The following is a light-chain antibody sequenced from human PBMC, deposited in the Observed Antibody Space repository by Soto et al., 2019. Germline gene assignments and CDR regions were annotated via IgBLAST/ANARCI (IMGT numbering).Light chain of an antibody. CDR1: QSLLHITGETS. V-gene: IGKV2D-29*02. CDR2: EVS. J-gene: IGKJ5*01. Sequence: DVVMTQTPLSLSVAPGQPASISCKSSQSLLHITGETSLFWYLQKPGQSPQLLIYEVSTRVSGVPDRFSGSGSGTDFTLEISRVKTDDVGIYYCMQSTQLPPTFGQGTRLGIE. CDR3: MQSTQLPPT.